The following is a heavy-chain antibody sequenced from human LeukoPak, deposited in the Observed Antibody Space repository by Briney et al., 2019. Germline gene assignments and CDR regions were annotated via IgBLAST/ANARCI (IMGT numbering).Heavy chain of an antibody. D-gene: IGHD4-17*01. CDR2: VAYGGDT. CDR3: ARATGFRDYGENFYFHS. CDR1: GGSITNSRYY. V-gene: IGHV4-39*02. J-gene: IGHJ4*02. Sequence: SETLSLTCTVSGGSITNSRYYWGWLRQPPGKRLEWIGNVAYGGDTYYSPSLRSRITISADTSNNHFSLQLRSATATDTAVYYCARATGFRDYGENFYFHSWGQGALVTVSS.